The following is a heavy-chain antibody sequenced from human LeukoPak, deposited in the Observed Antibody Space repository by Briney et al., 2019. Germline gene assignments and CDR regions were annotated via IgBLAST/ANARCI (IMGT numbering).Heavy chain of an antibody. CDR3: AAAYGGDAFDI. D-gene: IGHD4-23*01. J-gene: IGHJ3*02. CDR2: IDPSDSYT. CDR1: GCSFTSYW. Sequence: GESLKISCKGSGCSFTSYWISWVRQMPGKGLEWMGRIDPSDSYTNYSPSFQGHVTISADKSISTAYLQWSSLKASDTAMYYCAAAYGGDAFDIWGQGTMVTVSS. V-gene: IGHV5-10-1*01.